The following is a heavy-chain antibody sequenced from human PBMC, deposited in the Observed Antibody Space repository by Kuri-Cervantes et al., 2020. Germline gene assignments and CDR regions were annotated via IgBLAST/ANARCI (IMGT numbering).Heavy chain of an antibody. Sequence: SETLSLTCTVSGGSLSGYCWGWIRQPPGKGLEWIGNIYHSGSIYYNPSLKSRVTISLDTSKNQFSLSLTSVTAADTAMYYCVRNRESSGWQHYFDYWGQGTWSPSPQ. V-gene: IGHV4-38-2*02. D-gene: IGHD6-19*01. CDR3: VRNRESSGWQHYFDY. CDR2: IYHSGSI. J-gene: IGHJ4*02. CDR1: GGSLSGYC.